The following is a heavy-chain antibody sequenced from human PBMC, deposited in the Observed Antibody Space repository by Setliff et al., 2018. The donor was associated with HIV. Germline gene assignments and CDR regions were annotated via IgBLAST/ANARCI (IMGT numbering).Heavy chain of an antibody. CDR2: IYTSGST. CDR1: GGSITNGGYY. CDR3: ARGSGTFYDVLTFGP. J-gene: IGHJ4*02. D-gene: IGHD3-9*01. Sequence: SETLSLTCIVSGGSITNGGYYWSWIRQPAGKGLEWIGHIYTSGSTNFNPSLKSRVTTSMDMSKNQFSLKLTSLTAADTAVYYCARGSGTFYDVLTFGPWGQGTLVTVSS. V-gene: IGHV4-61*09.